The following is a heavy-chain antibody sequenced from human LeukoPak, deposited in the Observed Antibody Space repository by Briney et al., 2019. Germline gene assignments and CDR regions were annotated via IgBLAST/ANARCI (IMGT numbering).Heavy chain of an antibody. CDR1: GGSINSAGYY. CDR2: IHPSGST. CDR3: AREDPYDSSGYYLGDAFDI. Sequence: SETLSLTCTVSGGSINSAGYYWSWIRQPAGKGLEWIGRIHPSGSTNYNPSLKSRVTISVDTSKNQFSLKLRSVTAADTAVYYCAREDPYDSSGYYLGDAFDIWGQGTMVTVSS. J-gene: IGHJ3*02. D-gene: IGHD3-22*01. V-gene: IGHV4-61*02.